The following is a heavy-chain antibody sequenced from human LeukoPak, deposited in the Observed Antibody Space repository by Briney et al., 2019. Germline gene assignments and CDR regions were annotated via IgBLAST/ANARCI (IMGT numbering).Heavy chain of an antibody. Sequence: GASVKVSCKASGYTFTCYYMHWVRQAPGQGLEWMGWINPNSGGTNYAQKFQGRVTMTRDTSISTAYLELSRLRSDDTAVYYCARPEPDCSSTSCYMDAWGQGTTVTVSS. D-gene: IGHD2-2*01. CDR3: ARPEPDCSSTSCYMDA. V-gene: IGHV1-2*02. J-gene: IGHJ6*02. CDR2: INPNSGGT. CDR1: GYTFTCYY.